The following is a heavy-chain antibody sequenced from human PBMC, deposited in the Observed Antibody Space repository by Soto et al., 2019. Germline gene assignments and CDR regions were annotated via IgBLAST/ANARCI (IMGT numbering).Heavy chain of an antibody. CDR2: TREDGSQK. CDR3: ARYPNPTVAGLPFDY. Sequence: GGSLRLSCVASGFSFSSYWMSWVRQAPGKGLECVANTREDGSQKYYVDSVKGRFTISRDNAKNSLYLQMNSLKAEDTAVYYCARYPNPTVAGLPFDYWGQGTLATVSS. D-gene: IGHD6-19*01. V-gene: IGHV3-7*03. J-gene: IGHJ4*02. CDR1: GFSFSSYW.